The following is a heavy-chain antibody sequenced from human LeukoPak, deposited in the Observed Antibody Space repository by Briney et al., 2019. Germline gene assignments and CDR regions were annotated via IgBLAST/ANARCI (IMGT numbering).Heavy chain of an antibody. V-gene: IGHV4-34*01. CDR1: GGSFSDYY. J-gene: IGHJ4*02. CDR3: AVGGYDTTGYRVGMNY. Sequence: SETLSLTCAVYGGSFSDYYWTWIRQPPGKGLEWIGEITHNGITNYNPYLKSRVTISGDTSKKQFSLTLSSVTAADTAVYYCAVGGYDTTGYRVGMNYWGQGTLVTVSS. CDR2: ITHNGIT. D-gene: IGHD3-22*01.